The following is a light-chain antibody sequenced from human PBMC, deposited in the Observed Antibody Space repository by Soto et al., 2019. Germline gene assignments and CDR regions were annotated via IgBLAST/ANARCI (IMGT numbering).Light chain of an antibody. J-gene: IGKJ1*01. V-gene: IGKV3-11*01. CDR3: QQYSSSPRT. CDR1: QSVSSY. CDR2: DAS. Sequence: EIVLTQSPATLSLSPVERATLSCRASQSVSSYLAWYQQKPGQAPRLLIYDASNRATGIPARFSGSGSGTDFTLTISRLEPEDFAVYYCQQYSSSPRTFGQGTKVDIK.